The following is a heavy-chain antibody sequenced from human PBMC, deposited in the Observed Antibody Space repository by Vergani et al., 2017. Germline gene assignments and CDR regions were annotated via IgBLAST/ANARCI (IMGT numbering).Heavy chain of an antibody. Sequence: QVQLVQSGAEVKKPGASVKVSCKASGYTFTSYGISWVRQAPGQGLEWMGWISAYNGNTNYAQKLQGRVTMTTATSTSTAYMELRCLRSDDTAVYYCAGDGRRIAARPDLGYPWSEESLVTVYS. CDR1: GYTFTSYG. J-gene: IGHJ5*02. V-gene: IGHV1-18*01. CDR2: ISAYNGNT. D-gene: IGHD6-6*01. CDR3: AGDGRRIAARPDLGYP.